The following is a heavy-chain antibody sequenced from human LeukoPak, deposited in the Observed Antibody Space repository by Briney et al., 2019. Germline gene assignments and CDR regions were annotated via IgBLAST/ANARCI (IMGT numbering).Heavy chain of an antibody. CDR3: ARAPRSSLQFDP. CDR2: IYYSGST. J-gene: IGHJ5*02. CDR1: GGSISSYY. V-gene: IGHV4-59*08. Sequence: SETLSLTCTVSGGSISSYYWNWIRQPPGKGLEWIGYIYYSGSTNYNPSLKSRVTISVDTSKNQFSLKLSSVTAADTAVYYCARAPRSSLQFDPWGQGTLVTVSS. D-gene: IGHD6-13*01.